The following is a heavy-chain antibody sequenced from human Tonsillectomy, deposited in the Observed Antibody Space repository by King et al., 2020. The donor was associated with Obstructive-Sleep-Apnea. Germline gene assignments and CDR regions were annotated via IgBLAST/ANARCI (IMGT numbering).Heavy chain of an antibody. Sequence: TLKESGPVLVKPTETLTLTCTVSGFSLSNARMGVSWIRQPPGKARELRAHIFSNDEKSYRTSLKGRLTIPKDTSKRQVVLTMTNMDPVDTATYYCARTNIAPASDFDCWGQGTLVTVSS. CDR3: ARTNIAPASDFDC. CDR1: GFSLSNARMG. J-gene: IGHJ4*02. D-gene: IGHD6-13*01. V-gene: IGHV2-26*01. CDR2: IFSNDEK.